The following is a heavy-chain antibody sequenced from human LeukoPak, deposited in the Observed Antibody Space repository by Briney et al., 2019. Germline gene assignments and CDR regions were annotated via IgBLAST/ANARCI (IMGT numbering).Heavy chain of an antibody. CDR2: IYHSGST. V-gene: IGHV4-38-2*02. Sequence: PSETLSLTFTVSGYSISSGYYWGWIRQPPGKGLEWIGSIYHSGSTYYNPSLKSRVTISVDTSKNQFSLKLSSVTAADTAVYYCARVGFLEWLLGYFDYWGQGTLVTVSS. J-gene: IGHJ4*02. CDR3: ARVGFLEWLLGYFDY. CDR1: GYSISSGYY. D-gene: IGHD3-3*02.